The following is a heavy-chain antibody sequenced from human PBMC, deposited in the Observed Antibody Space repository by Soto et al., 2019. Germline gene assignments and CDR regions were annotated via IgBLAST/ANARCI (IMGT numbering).Heavy chain of an antibody. CDR2: IKQDGSEK. Sequence: EVQLVESGGGLVQPGGSLRLSCAASGFTFSSYWMSWVRQAPGKGLEWVANIKQDGSEKYYVDYVKGRFTISRDNAKNSLYLQMISLRAEDTAVYYCARDTNLDCSGGSCYSLDDWGQGTLVTVSS. V-gene: IGHV3-7*01. D-gene: IGHD2-15*01. J-gene: IGHJ4*02. CDR3: ARDTNLDCSGGSCYSLDD. CDR1: GFTFSSYW.